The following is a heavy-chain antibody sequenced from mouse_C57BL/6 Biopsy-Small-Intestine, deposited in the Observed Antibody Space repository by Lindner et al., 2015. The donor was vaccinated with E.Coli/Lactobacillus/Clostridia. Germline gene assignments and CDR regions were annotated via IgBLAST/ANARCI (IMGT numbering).Heavy chain of an antibody. CDR3: ARREGYLY. D-gene: IGHD2-3*01. Sequence: VQLQESGAELARPGASVKLSCKASGYTFTSYGITWVKQRTGQGLEWIGEIYPRSGYTYYNEKFKGKATLTADKSSSTAYMQLSSLTSEDSAVYFCARREGYLYWGQGTPVTVSA. CDR1: GYTFTSYG. J-gene: IGHJ3*01. CDR2: IYPRSGYT. V-gene: IGHV1-81*01.